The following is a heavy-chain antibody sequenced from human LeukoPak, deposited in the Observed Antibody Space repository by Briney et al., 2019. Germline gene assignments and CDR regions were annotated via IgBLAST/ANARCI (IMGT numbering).Heavy chain of an antibody. V-gene: IGHV3-21*01. CDR3: ARGYYYDTSPYYF. Sequence: GGSLRLSCAASGFTFSSYGMIWVRQAPGKGLEWVSSISSSSSYIYYADSVQGRFTISRDNAKNSLYLQMNSLRAEDTAVYYCARGYYYDTSPYYFWGQGTLVTVSS. CDR2: ISSSSSYI. J-gene: IGHJ4*02. D-gene: IGHD3-22*01. CDR1: GFTFSSYG.